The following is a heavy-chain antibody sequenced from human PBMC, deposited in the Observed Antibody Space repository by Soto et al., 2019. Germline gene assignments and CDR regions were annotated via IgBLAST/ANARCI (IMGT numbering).Heavy chain of an antibody. CDR1: GFTFSSYW. J-gene: IGHJ1*01. V-gene: IGHV3-7*01. CDR2: IKQDGSEK. Sequence: EVQLVESGGGLVQPGGSLRLSCAASGFTFSSYWMSWVRQAPGKGLEWVANIKQDGSEKYYVDYVKGRFTISRDNAKNSLYLQMNSLRAEDTAVYYCASRSSYYSDSSGPMPEYFQHWGQGTLVTVSS. D-gene: IGHD3-22*01. CDR3: ASRSSYYSDSSGPMPEYFQH.